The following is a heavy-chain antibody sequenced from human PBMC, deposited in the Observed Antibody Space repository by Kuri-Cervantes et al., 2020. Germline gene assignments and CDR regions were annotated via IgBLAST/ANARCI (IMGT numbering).Heavy chain of an antibody. CDR1: GFTFSHYA. J-gene: IGHJ4*02. D-gene: IGHD2-15*01. Sequence: GGSLRLSCAVSGFTFSHYAMSWVRQAPGKGLEWVSSISNSRSYIYYADSVKGRFTISRDNAKNSLYLQMNSLRADDTAVYYCARGGFPDYWGQGTLVTVSS. CDR3: ARGGFPDY. CDR2: ISNSRSYI. V-gene: IGHV3-21*01.